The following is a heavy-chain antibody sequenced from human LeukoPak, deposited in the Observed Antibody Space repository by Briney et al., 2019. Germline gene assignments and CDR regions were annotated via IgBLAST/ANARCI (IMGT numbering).Heavy chain of an antibody. Sequence: PSETLSLTCSVSGGSISRGSYYWNWIRQPAGKGLEWMGRIYNSGSTNYNPSLKSRVTISVDTSKNHFSLKLSSVTAADTAVYYCASVNSLQIAAAGTGAFDIWGQGTMVTVSS. CDR3: ASVNSLQIAAAGTGAFDI. J-gene: IGHJ3*02. D-gene: IGHD6-13*01. CDR2: IYNSGST. V-gene: IGHV4-61*02. CDR1: GGSISRGSYY.